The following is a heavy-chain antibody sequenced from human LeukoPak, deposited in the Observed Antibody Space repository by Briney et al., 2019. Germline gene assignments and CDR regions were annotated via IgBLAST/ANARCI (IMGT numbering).Heavy chain of an antibody. CDR1: GFTFSSYS. Sequence: SGGSLRLSCAASGFTFSSYSTNWVRQAPGKGLEWVSSISSSSSYIYYADSVKGRFTISRDNAKNSLYLQMNSLRAEDTAVYYCARSTLRVATTAVNDYWGQGTLVTVSS. V-gene: IGHV3-21*01. D-gene: IGHD5-12*01. CDR3: ARSTLRVATTAVNDY. J-gene: IGHJ4*02. CDR2: ISSSSSYI.